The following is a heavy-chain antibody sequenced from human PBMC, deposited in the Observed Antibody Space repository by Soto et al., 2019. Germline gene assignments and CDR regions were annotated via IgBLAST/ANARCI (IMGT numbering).Heavy chain of an antibody. V-gene: IGHV4-34*01. CDR2: VKDGGHT. J-gene: IGHJ4*02. CDR1: GGSLSGYY. Sequence: QVQLQQWGAGLLKPSETLSLNCAVTGGSLSGYYWSWIRQPPGKGLEWIGEVKDGGHTNYSPSLRGRVTMSSDTPNNQFSLRLNSVTAADTGVYYCELGKEGVVATHWDQGSLVTVSS. D-gene: IGHD5-12*01. CDR3: ELGKEGVVATH.